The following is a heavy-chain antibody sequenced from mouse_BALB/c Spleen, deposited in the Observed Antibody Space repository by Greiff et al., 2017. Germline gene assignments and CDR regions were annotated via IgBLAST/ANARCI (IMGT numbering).Heavy chain of an antibody. CDR1: GYTFTDYE. V-gene: IGHV1-15*01. Sequence: QVQLQQSGAELVRPGASVTLSCKASGYTFTDYEMHWVKQTPVHGLEWIGAIEPETGGTAYNQKFKGKATLTADKSSSTAYMELRSLTSEDSAVYYCTRLAYWGQGTLVTGSA. CDR3: TRLAY. J-gene: IGHJ3*01. CDR2: IEPETGGT.